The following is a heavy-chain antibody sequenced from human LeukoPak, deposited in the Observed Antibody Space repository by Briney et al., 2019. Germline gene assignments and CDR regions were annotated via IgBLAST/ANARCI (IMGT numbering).Heavy chain of an antibody. Sequence: ASVKVSCKAFGYTFTSNYMHWVRQAPGQGPEWMGVISPSGGSTTYAQKFQGRVTLTRDMSTSTDYLELSSLRSEDTAVYYCARDNSVRDEAWWFNHWGQGTLVTVSP. CDR3: ARDNSVRDEAWWFNH. J-gene: IGHJ5*02. D-gene: IGHD5-24*01. CDR1: GYTFTSNY. CDR2: ISPSGGST. V-gene: IGHV1-46*01.